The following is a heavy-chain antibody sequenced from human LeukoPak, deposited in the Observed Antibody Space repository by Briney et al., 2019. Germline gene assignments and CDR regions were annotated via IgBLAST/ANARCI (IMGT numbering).Heavy chain of an antibody. CDR2: IYPCDSDT. Sequence: GESLKISCKGSGYSFTSYWIGWVRQMSGKGLEWMGFIYPCDSDTRYSPSFQGQVTISADKSISTAYLQWSSLKASDTAMYYCATQSGSYSGMGPYYFDYWGQGTLVTVSS. J-gene: IGHJ4*02. D-gene: IGHD1-26*01. CDR3: ATQSGSYSGMGPYYFDY. CDR1: GYSFTSYW. V-gene: IGHV5-51*01.